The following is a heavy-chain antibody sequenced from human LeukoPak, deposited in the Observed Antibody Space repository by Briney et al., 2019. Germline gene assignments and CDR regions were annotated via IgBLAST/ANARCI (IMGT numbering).Heavy chain of an antibody. V-gene: IGHV3-30*02. J-gene: IGHJ4*02. CDR1: GFTFSSYA. Sequence: GGSLRLSCAASGFTFSSYAMHWVRQAPGKGLEWVAFIRYDGSNKYYADSVKGRFTISRDNSKNTLYLQMNSLRAEDTAVYYCAKGGYCSGGSCYYFDYWGQGTLVTVSS. CDR3: AKGGYCSGGSCYYFDY. D-gene: IGHD2-15*01. CDR2: IRYDGSNK.